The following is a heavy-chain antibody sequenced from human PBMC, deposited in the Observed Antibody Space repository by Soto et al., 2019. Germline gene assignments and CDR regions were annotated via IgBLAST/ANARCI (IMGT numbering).Heavy chain of an antibody. D-gene: IGHD6-19*01. Sequence: QLQLQESGPGLVKPSETLSLTCTVSGGSISSSSYYWGWIRQPPGKGLEWIGSIYYSGSTYYNPSLKSRVTISVDTSKNQFSLKLSSVTAADTAVYYCARILYSSGWHFLWVDYWGQGTLVTVSS. CDR1: GGSISSSSYY. J-gene: IGHJ4*02. V-gene: IGHV4-39*01. CDR3: ARILYSSGWHFLWVDY. CDR2: IYYSGST.